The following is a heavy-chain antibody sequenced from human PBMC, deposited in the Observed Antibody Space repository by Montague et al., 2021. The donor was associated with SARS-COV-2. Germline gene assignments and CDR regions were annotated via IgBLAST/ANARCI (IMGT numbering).Heavy chain of an antibody. CDR3: ARTDVEVGAFDY. V-gene: IGHV2-70*18. J-gene: IGHJ4*02. CDR1: VGSISSYYW. D-gene: IGHD1-26*01. CDR2: TNGGDDG. Sequence: TLSLTCTVSVGSISSYYWSWIRQPPGKALEWLAHTNGGDDGYYTTPLKTRLTNSKDTSKNQVALTMTNMDTADTGTYYCARTDVEVGAFDYWGQGTLVTVSS.